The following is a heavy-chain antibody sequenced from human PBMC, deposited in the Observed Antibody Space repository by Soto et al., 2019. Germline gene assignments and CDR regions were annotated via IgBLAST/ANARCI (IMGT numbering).Heavy chain of an antibody. V-gene: IGHV4-39*01. CDR1: GCSISSSSYY. D-gene: IGHD3-22*01. Sequence: PSETLSLTCTVSGCSISSSSYYWGWIRQPPGKGLEWIGSIYYSGSTYYNPSLKSRVTISVDTSKNQFSLKLSSVTAADTAVYYCARQSHGSSGYCAYWGQGTLVTVSS. CDR2: IYYSGST. CDR3: ARQSHGSSGYCAY. J-gene: IGHJ4*02.